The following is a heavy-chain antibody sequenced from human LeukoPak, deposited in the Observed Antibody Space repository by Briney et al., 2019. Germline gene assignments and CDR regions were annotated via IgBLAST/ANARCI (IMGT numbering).Heavy chain of an antibody. CDR1: GFTFDDYS. Sequence: GGSLRLSCATSGFTFDDYSMHWVRQVPGKGLEWVSLISEDGDTTYYADSVKGRFTISRDNSKNSLHVQMTNLKGEDTALYYCAKQAASGGGVDYWGQGTLVTVSS. D-gene: IGHD3-16*01. CDR3: AKQAASGGGVDY. J-gene: IGHJ4*02. CDR2: ISEDGDTT. V-gene: IGHV3-43*02.